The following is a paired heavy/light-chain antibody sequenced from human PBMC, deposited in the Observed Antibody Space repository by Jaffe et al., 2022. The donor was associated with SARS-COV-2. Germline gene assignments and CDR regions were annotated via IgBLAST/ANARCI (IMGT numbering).Heavy chain of an antibody. J-gene: IGHJ3*01. CDR1: GYTFSGYY. CDR2: VNPYSGAT. V-gene: IGHV1-2*02. D-gene: IGHD3-16*01. CDR3: ATVHYVWGSRGFNV. Sequence: QEYLVQSGAEVGKPGASVKVSCKTFGYTFSGYYVHWVRQSPGQGLEWVGGVNPYSGATDLAQRFHDRVIMTSDMSINTVFLELSSLTSDDTAVYFCATVHYVWGSRGFNVWGPGTTISVSS.
Light chain of an antibody. J-gene: IGLJ3*02. V-gene: IGLV8-61*01. CDR3: SIYLGDGVWV. Sequence: QTVVTQEPSLSVSPGGTVTLTCGLTSGSVSFSSYPSWYQQTPGQAPRTLIYNTRSRSSGVPDRFSGSTLGDKATLTITGAQASDESDYYCSIYLGDGVWVFGGGTKLTVL. CDR1: SGSVSFSSY. CDR2: NTR.